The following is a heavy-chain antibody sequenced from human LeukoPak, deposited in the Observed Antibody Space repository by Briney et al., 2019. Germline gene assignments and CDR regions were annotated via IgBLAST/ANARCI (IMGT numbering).Heavy chain of an antibody. CDR3: ARGHHQLEL. D-gene: IGHD1-1*01. J-gene: IGHJ4*02. CDR1: GFTFSSYE. CDR2: ISSSGSTI. V-gene: IGHV3-48*03. Sequence: GGSLRLSCAASGFTFSSYEMNWVRQAPGKGLEWVSYISSSGSTIYYADSVKGRFTISRDNAKNSLYLQMNTLRAEDTAVYYCARGHHQLELWGQGTLVTVSS.